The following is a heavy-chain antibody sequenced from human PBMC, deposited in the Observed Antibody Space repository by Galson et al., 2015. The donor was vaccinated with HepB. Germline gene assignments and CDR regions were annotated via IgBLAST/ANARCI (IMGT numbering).Heavy chain of an antibody. Sequence: SLRLSCAASGFTFRSCSMNWVRQAPGEGLEWVSYISTSSSIIYYADSVKGRFTISRDNAKKSLYLQMNSLRAEDTAVYFCARDGGDSNFDYWGQGTLVTVSS. J-gene: IGHJ4*02. CDR1: GFTFRSCS. V-gene: IGHV3-48*01. CDR3: ARDGGDSNFDY. CDR2: ISTSSSII. D-gene: IGHD3-16*01.